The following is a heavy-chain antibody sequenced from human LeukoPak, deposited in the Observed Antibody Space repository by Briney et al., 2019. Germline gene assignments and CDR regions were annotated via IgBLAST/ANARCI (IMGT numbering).Heavy chain of an antibody. Sequence: ASVKVSCKASGYTFTGYYMHWVRQAPGQGLEWMGWINPNSGGTNYAQKFQGRVTMTRDTSISTAYMELSRLRSDDTAMYYCARGAAAPPLYYYYYMDVWGNGTTVTVSS. CDR2: INPNSGGT. D-gene: IGHD6-13*01. V-gene: IGHV1-2*02. CDR1: GYTFTGYY. J-gene: IGHJ6*03. CDR3: ARGAAAPPLYYYYYMDV.